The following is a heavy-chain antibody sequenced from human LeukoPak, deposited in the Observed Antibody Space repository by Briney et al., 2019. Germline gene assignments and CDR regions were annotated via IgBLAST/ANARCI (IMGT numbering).Heavy chain of an antibody. CDR1: GFTFSSYA. D-gene: IGHD6-19*01. CDR3: AKHWTDSCGWLYYYYGMDV. V-gene: IGHV3-23*01. J-gene: IGHJ6*02. Sequence: GGSLRLSCAASGFTFSSYAMSWVRQAPGKGLEWVSAISGSGGSTYYADSVKGRFTISRDNSKNTLYLQMNSLRAEDTAVYYCAKHWTDSCGWLYYYYGMDVWGQGTTVTVSS. CDR2: ISGSGGST.